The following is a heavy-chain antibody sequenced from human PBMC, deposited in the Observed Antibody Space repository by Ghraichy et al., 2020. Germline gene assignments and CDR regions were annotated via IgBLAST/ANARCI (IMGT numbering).Heavy chain of an antibody. CDR1: GFTFSGYD. V-gene: IGHV3-13*01. D-gene: IGHD2-15*01. CDR2: LSIAGDT. J-gene: IGHJ6*02. CDR3: TRDLYGMDV. Sequence: GESLNISCAASGFTFSGYDMHWIRQRPGSGLEWVAALSIAGDTYFAGSVKGRFTLSRENAQNSVFLQMNGLRVGDTALYFCTRDLYGMDVWGLGTTVTVS.